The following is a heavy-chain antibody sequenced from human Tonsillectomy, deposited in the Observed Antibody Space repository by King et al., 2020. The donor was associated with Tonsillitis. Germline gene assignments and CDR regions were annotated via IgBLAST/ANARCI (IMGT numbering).Heavy chain of an antibody. CDR3: AKDKWQLLQGFDY. Sequence: QLVQSGGGLVQPGGSLRLSCAASGFTFSSYAINWCSQAPGKGLEWVSAISGSGDNTYYADSVKGRFTISRYNSKNTLYLQRDSLRAEDTAVYYCAKDKWQLLQGFDYWGQGTLVTVSS. CDR1: GFTFSSYA. CDR2: ISGSGDNT. V-gene: IGHV3-23*04. D-gene: IGHD1-26*01. J-gene: IGHJ4*02.